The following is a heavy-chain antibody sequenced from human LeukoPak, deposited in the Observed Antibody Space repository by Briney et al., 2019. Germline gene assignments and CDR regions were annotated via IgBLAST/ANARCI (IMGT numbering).Heavy chain of an antibody. D-gene: IGHD1-26*01. V-gene: IGHV4-4*07. Sequence: SETLSLTCTVSGGSISSYYWSWIRQPAGTALERIGRIYTSGTITYNPSLKSRVTISVDTSNNQFSLKLSSVTAADTAVYYCATTTIRLGYWGQGTLVTVSS. CDR1: GGSISSYY. CDR3: ATTTIRLGY. CDR2: IYTSGTI. J-gene: IGHJ4*02.